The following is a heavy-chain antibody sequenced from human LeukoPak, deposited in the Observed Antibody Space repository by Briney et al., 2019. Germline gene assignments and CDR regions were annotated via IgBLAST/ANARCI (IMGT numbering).Heavy chain of an antibody. CDR2: TYYRSKWYN. CDR3: ARYSGSYPQHFDY. Sequence: SQTLSLTCAISGDSVSSNSAAWNCIRQSPLRGLEWLGRTYYRSKWYNDYAVSVKSRITLKQDTSQNQSSLQLNSMTPEDRAVYYCARYSGSYPQHFDYWGQGTLVTVSS. D-gene: IGHD1-26*01. J-gene: IGHJ4*02. CDR1: GDSVSSNSAA. V-gene: IGHV6-1*01.